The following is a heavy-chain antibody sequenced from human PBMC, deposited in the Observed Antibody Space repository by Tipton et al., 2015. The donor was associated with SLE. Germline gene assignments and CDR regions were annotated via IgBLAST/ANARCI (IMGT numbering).Heavy chain of an antibody. V-gene: IGHV3-23*03. CDR1: GFTFSSYA. D-gene: IGHD6-19*01. J-gene: IGHJ4*02. Sequence: GSLRLSCAASGFTFSSYAMSWVRQAPGKGLEWVSVIYSGGSSTYYADSVKGRFTISRDNSKNTLYLQMNSLRAEDTAVYYCAKGAVAEGRYYFDYWGQGTLVTVSS. CDR2: IYSGGSST. CDR3: AKGAVAEGRYYFDY.